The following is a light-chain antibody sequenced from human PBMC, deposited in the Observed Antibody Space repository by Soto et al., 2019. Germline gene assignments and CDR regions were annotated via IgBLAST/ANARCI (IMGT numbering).Light chain of an antibody. Sequence: QSALTQPASVSGSPGQSITISCTGTSSDVGGYNYVSWYQQHPGKAPKLMIYEVSNRPSGVSNRFCGSKSGNTASLTISGLQAEDEADYYCSSYTSSSTLVFATGTKVTVL. V-gene: IGLV2-14*01. CDR1: SSDVGGYNY. J-gene: IGLJ1*01. CDR3: SSYTSSSTLV. CDR2: EVS.